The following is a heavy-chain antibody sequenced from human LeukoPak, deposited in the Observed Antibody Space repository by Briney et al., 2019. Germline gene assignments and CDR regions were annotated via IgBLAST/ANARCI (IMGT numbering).Heavy chain of an antibody. CDR1: GFTFSSYG. CDR2: IWYDGSNK. J-gene: IGHJ5*02. CDR3: AGRITIFGEHTDLGVGFDP. Sequence: GGSLRLSCAASGFTFSSYGMHWVRQAPGKGLEWVAVIWYDGSNKYYADSVKGRFTISRDNSKNTLYLQMNSLRSEDTAVYYCAGRITIFGEHTDLGVGFDPWGQGTLVTVSS. V-gene: IGHV3-33*01. D-gene: IGHD3-3*01.